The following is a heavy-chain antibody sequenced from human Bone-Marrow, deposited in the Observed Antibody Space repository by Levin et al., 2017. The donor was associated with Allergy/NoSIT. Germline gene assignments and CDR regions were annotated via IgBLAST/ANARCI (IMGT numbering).Heavy chain of an antibody. CDR2: ISSSGSTI. D-gene: IGHD3-16*01. V-gene: IGHV3-48*03. J-gene: IGHJ4*02. CDR1: GFTFSSYE. Sequence: GGSLRLSCAASGFTFSSYEMNWVRQAPGKGLEWVSYISSSGSTIYYADSVKGRFTISRDNAKNSLYLQMNSLRAEDTAVYYCARDHPRRGGNDYWGQGTLVTVSS. CDR3: ARDHPRRGGNDY.